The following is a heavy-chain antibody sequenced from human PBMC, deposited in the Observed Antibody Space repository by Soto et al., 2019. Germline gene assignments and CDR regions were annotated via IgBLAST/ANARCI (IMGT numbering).Heavy chain of an antibody. CDR2: IYYSGST. Sequence: SETLSLTCTVSGGSISSYYWSWIRQPPGKGLEWIGYIYYSGSTNYNPSLKSRVTISVDTSKNQFSLKLSSVTAADTAVYYCAREYYYDSSGYGSQAFDIWGQGTMVTVSS. CDR3: AREYYYDSSGYGSQAFDI. CDR1: GGSISSYY. V-gene: IGHV4-59*01. D-gene: IGHD3-22*01. J-gene: IGHJ3*02.